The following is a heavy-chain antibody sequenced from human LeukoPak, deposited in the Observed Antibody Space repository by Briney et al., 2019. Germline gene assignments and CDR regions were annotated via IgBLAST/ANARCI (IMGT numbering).Heavy chain of an antibody. CDR2: IYTSGST. CDR3: ARDRPSTHDFWSGYYYYYMDV. D-gene: IGHD3-3*01. V-gene: IGHV4-4*07. CDR1: GGSISSYY. J-gene: IGHJ6*03. Sequence: SETLSLTCTASGGSISSYYWSWIRQPAGKGLEWIGRIYTSGSTNYNPSFKSRVTMSVDTSKNQFSLKLSSVTAADTAVYYCARDRPSTHDFWSGYYYYYMDVWGKGTTVTVSS.